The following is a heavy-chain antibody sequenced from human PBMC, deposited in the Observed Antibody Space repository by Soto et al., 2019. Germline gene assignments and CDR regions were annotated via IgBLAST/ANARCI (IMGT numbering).Heavy chain of an antibody. D-gene: IGHD3-3*01. CDR1: GFTFSSYA. J-gene: IGHJ6*02. V-gene: IGHV3-30-3*01. CDR2: ISYDGSNK. Sequence: PVGSLRLSCAASGFTFSSYAMHWVRQAPGKGLEWVAVISYDGSNKYYADSVKGRFTISRDDSKNTLYLQMNSLRAEDTAVYYCARDRGHYDFWSDFYYYGMDVWGQGTTVTVSS. CDR3: ARDRGHYDFWSDFYYYGMDV.